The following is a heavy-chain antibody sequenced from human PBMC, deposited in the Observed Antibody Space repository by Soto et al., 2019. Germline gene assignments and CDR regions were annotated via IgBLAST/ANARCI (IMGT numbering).Heavy chain of an antibody. V-gene: IGHV5-51*01. CDR1: GYSYTSNW. D-gene: IGHD1-20*01. Sequence: GESLKISCKGSGYSYTSNWIGWVRQMPGKGLEWVGLIHPGDSETRYSPSFQGQVIISVDKSISTAYLQWSSLKASDTAVYYCARHDGGISGTRFQHWGQGTLVTV. CDR2: IHPGDSET. J-gene: IGHJ1*01. CDR3: ARHDGGISGTRFQH.